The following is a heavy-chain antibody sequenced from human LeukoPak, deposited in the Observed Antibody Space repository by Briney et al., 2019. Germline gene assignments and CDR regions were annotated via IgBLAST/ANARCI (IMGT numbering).Heavy chain of an antibody. D-gene: IGHD1-1*01. V-gene: IGHV4-59*11. CDR1: GGSISSHY. J-gene: IGHJ5*02. Sequence: SETLSLTCTVSGGSISSHYWSWIRQPPGKGLKWIGYIYYSGSTNYNPSLKSRVTISVDTSKNQFSLKLSSVTAADTAVYYCARTGYGHNWFDPWGQGTLVTVSS. CDR3: ARTGYGHNWFDP. CDR2: IYYSGST.